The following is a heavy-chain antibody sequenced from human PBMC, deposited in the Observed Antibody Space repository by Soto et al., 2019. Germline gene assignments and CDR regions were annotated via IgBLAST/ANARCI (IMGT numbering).Heavy chain of an antibody. J-gene: IGHJ4*02. V-gene: IGHV1-69*01. CDR1: GGTFSSYA. Sequence: QVQLVQSGAEVKKPGSSVKVSCKASGGTFSSYAISCVRQAPGQGLEWMGGIIPIFGTATYAQKFQGRVTITADESTSTAYRELSSLRSEDTAVYYCARARGPYDSSGYSPDYWGQGTLVTVSS. CDR3: ARARGPYDSSGYSPDY. D-gene: IGHD3-22*01. CDR2: IIPIFGTA.